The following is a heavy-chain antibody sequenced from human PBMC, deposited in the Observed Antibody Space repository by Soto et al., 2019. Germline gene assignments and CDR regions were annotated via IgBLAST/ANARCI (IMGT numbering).Heavy chain of an antibody. D-gene: IGHD6-19*01. CDR2: ISYEGSNK. CDR3: ASGGGWYVWYFQH. J-gene: IGHJ1*01. Sequence: QVQLVESGGGVVQPGRSLRLSCEASGFTFSSYAMHWVRQAPGKGLEWVAVISYEGSNKYYADYVKGRFTISRDTSKNTLYLEMNRLRAEDTAVYYCASGGGWYVWYFQHWGQGTLVTVSS. V-gene: IGHV3-30-3*01. CDR1: GFTFSSYA.